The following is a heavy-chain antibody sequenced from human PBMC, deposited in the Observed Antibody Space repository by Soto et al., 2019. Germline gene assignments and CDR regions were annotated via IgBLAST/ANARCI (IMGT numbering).Heavy chain of an antibody. Sequence: SSETLSLTCTVSGGSVSSGSYYWSWIRQPPGKGLEWIGYIYYSGSTNYNPSLKSRVTISVDTSKNQFSLKLSSVTAADTAVYYCARDLGRGYCSSTSCIDAFDIWGQGTMVTVSS. CDR2: IYYSGST. J-gene: IGHJ3*02. D-gene: IGHD2-2*01. V-gene: IGHV4-61*01. CDR3: ARDLGRGYCSSTSCIDAFDI. CDR1: GGSVSSGSYY.